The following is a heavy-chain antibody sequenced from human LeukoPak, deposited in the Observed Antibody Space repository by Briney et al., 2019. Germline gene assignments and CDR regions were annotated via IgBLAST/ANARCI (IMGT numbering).Heavy chain of an antibody. J-gene: IGHJ4*02. CDR2: IYHSGST. Sequence: KTSETLSLTCAVSGYSISSGYYWGWIRQPPGKGLEWIGSIYHSGSTYYNPSLKSLVTISVDTSKNQFSLKLSSVTAADTAVYYCARLPQLLWFGELMVYWGQGTLVTVSS. V-gene: IGHV4-38-2*01. CDR1: GYSISSGYY. CDR3: ARLPQLLWFGELMVY. D-gene: IGHD3-10*01.